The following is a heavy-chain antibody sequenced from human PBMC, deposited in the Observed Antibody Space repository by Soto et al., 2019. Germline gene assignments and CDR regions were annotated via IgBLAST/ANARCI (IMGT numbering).Heavy chain of an antibody. Sequence: PSETLSLTCTVSGGSISSYYWSWIRQPPGKGLEWIGYIYYSGSTNYNPSLKSRVTISVDTSKNQFSLKLSSVTAADTAVYYCARHLLGYCSGGSCYQYYYYYYMDVWGKGTTVTVSS. D-gene: IGHD2-15*01. CDR3: ARHLLGYCSGGSCYQYYYYYYMDV. J-gene: IGHJ6*03. CDR1: GGSISSYY. V-gene: IGHV4-59*08. CDR2: IYYSGST.